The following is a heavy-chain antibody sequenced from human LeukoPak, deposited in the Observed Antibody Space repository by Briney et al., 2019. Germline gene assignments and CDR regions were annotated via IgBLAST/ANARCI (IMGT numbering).Heavy chain of an antibody. CDR2: IWYDGTNK. V-gene: IGHV3-33*01. CDR1: GFSFSDYG. J-gene: IGHJ4*02. D-gene: IGHD1-14*01. CDR3: ARDRYGIRRDYFDY. Sequence: GRSLRLSCAASGFSFSDYGMHWVRQAPGKGLEWVALIWYDGTNKYYVDSVKGRFTTSRDNSKNTLYLQMNSLRADDTAVYYCARDRYGIRRDYFDYWGQGILVTVSS.